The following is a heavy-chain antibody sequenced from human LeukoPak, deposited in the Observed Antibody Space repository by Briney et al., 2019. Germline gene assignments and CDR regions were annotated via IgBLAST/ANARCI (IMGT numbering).Heavy chain of an antibody. Sequence: GESLKISCKGSGYSFTSYWIGWVRQMPGKGLEWMGIIYPGDSDTRYSPSFQGQATISADKSISTAYLQWSSLKASDTAMYYCARRGYCSGGSCRGGWFDPWGQGTLVTVSS. J-gene: IGHJ5*02. CDR3: ARRGYCSGGSCRGGWFDP. V-gene: IGHV5-51*01. D-gene: IGHD2-15*01. CDR2: IYPGDSDT. CDR1: GYSFTSYW.